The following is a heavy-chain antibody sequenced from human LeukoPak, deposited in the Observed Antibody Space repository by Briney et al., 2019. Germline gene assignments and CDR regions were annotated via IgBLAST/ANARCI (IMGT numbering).Heavy chain of an antibody. D-gene: IGHD4-11*01. J-gene: IGHJ5*02. CDR1: GYTFTGYY. CDR2: INPNSGGT. V-gene: IGHV1-2*02. Sequence: ASVKVSCKASGYTFTGYYMHWVRQAPGQGLEWMGWINPNSGGTNYAQKFQGRVTMTRDTSISTAYMELSRLRSDDTAVYYRAREGYSNYVANWFDPWGQGTLVTVSS. CDR3: AREGYSNYVANWFDP.